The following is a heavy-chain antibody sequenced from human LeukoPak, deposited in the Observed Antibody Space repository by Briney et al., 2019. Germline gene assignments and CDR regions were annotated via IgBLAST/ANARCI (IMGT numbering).Heavy chain of an antibody. CDR3: AATIKRDYGDTNLDY. J-gene: IGHJ4*02. CDR1: GDSISSYY. D-gene: IGHD4/OR15-4a*01. V-gene: IGHV4-59*12. Sequence: SETLSLTCTVPGDSISSYYWSWIRQPPGKGLEWIGYMHNGVHTNYNPSLKSRVTISGDTSKNQLSLKPTSVTAADTAVYYCAATIKRDYGDTNLDYWGQGTLVTVPS. CDR2: MHNGVHT.